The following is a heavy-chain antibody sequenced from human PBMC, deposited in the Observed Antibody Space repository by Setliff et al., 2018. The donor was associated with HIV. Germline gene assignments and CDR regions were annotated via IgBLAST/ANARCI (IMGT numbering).Heavy chain of an antibody. CDR2: IYNSAST. Sequence: SETLSLTCTVSGDSISTDYWTWIRQPPGKGLEWIGYIYNSASTSYNPSLKSRVTISVDTSKNQFSLKLSSVTAADTAVYYCARTQDRYYYYYYMDVWGKGTTVTVSS. V-gene: IGHV4-4*09. CDR1: GDSISTDY. CDR3: ARTQDRYYYYYYMDV. J-gene: IGHJ6*03.